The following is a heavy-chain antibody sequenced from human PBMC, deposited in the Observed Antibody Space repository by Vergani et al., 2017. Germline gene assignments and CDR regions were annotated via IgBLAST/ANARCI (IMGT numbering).Heavy chain of an antibody. CDR2: ISGSGATS. CDR1: GITFWKFG. D-gene: IGHD1-26*01. Sequence: EVDLVESGGGLAQPGWSLRLSCEASGITFWKFGMHWVRQGPGKGLEWVSGISGSGATSYYAESMKGRFAMSRDNSKNTVYVQMNNLKPEDTAVYYCAKGGVGADTRYYYMDVWGKGTTVTVSS. J-gene: IGHJ6*03. CDR3: AKGGVGADTRYYYMDV. V-gene: IGHV3-23*04.